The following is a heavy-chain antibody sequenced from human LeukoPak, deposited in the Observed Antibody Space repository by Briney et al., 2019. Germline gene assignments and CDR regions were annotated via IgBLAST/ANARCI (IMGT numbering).Heavy chain of an antibody. J-gene: IGHJ4*02. Sequence: ASVKVSCRASGYTFTNYAMHWVRQAPGQRLEWMGWINAGNGNTKYSQEFQGRVTITRDTSASTAYMELSSLRSEDMAVYYCARGRGVSYYFDYWGQGTLVTVSS. CDR1: GYTFTNYA. CDR2: INAGNGNT. D-gene: IGHD3-16*01. CDR3: ARGRGVSYYFDY. V-gene: IGHV1-3*03.